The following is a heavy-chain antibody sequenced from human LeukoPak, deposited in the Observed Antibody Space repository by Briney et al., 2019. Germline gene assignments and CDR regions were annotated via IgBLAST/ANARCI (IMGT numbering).Heavy chain of an antibody. J-gene: IGHJ5*02. CDR2: IYYSGST. CDR3: ARGPPELLWFGELLWDWFDP. V-gene: IGHV4-39*07. D-gene: IGHD3-10*01. CDR1: GGSISSSSYY. Sequence: SETLSLTCTVSGGSISSSSYYWGWIRQPPGKGLEWIGSIYYSGSTNYNPSLKSRVTISVDTSKNQFSLKLSSVTAADTAVYYCARGPPELLWFGELLWDWFDPWGQGTLVTVSS.